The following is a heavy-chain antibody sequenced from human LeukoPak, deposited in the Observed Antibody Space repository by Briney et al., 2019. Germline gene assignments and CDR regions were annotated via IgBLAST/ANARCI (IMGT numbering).Heavy chain of an antibody. CDR2: IQLSGNT. CDR3: ARLIRNWNDHFDP. V-gene: IGHV4-4*09. J-gene: IGHJ5*02. Sequence: SETLSLTCTVSGDSFSSFSWSWIRQPAGKGLEWIGCIQLSGNTNYNPALKSRVSISLDTSKNQFSLHLRSVTAADTAVYYCARLIRNWNDHFDPWGQGTLVTVFS. D-gene: IGHD1-1*01. CDR1: GDSFSSFS.